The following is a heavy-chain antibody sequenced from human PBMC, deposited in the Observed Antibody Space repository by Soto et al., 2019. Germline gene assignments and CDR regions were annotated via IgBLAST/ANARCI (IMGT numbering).Heavy chain of an antibody. D-gene: IGHD6-13*01. CDR3: ARAAIHGSSWYFWFDP. Sequence: QVQLVQSGSEVKMPGSSVKVSCKTSGGTFSRHAINWVPQAPGQGLEWMGGIIPLFGTTNYAQKFKGRVTISADESTSTVYMELSSLTSEDAAVYYCARAAIHGSSWYFWFDPWGQGTLVTVSS. CDR1: GGTFSRHA. CDR2: IIPLFGTT. J-gene: IGHJ5*02. V-gene: IGHV1-69*01.